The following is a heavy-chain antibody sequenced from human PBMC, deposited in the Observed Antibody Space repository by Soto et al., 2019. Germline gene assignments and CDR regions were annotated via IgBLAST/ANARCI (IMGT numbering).Heavy chain of an antibody. CDR2: INSDGSST. Sequence: GGSLRLSCAASGFPFSSYWMHWVRQAPGKGLVWVSRINSDGSSTSYADSVKGRFTISRDNAKNTLYLQMNSLRAEDTAVYYCARARGYCSSTSCYGGYYYYYMDVWGKGTTVTVSS. J-gene: IGHJ6*03. D-gene: IGHD2-2*01. CDR3: ARARGYCSSTSCYGGYYYYYMDV. CDR1: GFPFSSYW. V-gene: IGHV3-74*01.